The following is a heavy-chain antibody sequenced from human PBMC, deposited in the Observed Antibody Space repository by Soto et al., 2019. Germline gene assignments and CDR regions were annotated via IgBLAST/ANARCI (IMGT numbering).Heavy chain of an antibody. V-gene: IGHV3-13*05. D-gene: IGHD3-10*02. Sequence: EVQLVESGGGLAQPGGSLRLSCAASGFTIRNYDMHWVRQTTGKGLEWVSGIGDIDDPYYADSVKGRFTISREIAKNSLYLQMEGLRAGYSAVYYCARGPPSVRERTYYYRMDVWGPGTRVTVSS. CDR3: ARGPPSVRERTYYYRMDV. CDR1: GFTIRNYD. CDR2: IGDIDDP. J-gene: IGHJ6*02.